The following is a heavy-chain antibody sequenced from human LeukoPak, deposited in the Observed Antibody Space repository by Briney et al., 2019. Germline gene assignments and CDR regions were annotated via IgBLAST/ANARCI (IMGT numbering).Heavy chain of an antibody. V-gene: IGHV4-4*02. J-gene: IGHJ4*02. Sequence: PSETLSLTCAVSGGSISSSNWWSWVRQPPGKGLEWIGEIYHSGSTNYNPSLKSRVTISVDKSKNQFSLKLSSVTAADTAVYYCARTPLGYCSGGSCSHLDYWGQGTLVTVSS. D-gene: IGHD2-15*01. CDR3: ARTPLGYCSGGSCSHLDY. CDR1: GGSISSSNW. CDR2: IYHSGST.